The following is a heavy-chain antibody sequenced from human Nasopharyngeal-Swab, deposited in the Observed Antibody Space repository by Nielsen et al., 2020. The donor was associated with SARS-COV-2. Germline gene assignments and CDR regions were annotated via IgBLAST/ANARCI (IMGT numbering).Heavy chain of an antibody. CDR3: AKDQATTVTAQNYFDY. V-gene: IGHV3-30*18. J-gene: IGHJ4*02. D-gene: IGHD4-17*01. CDR2: ISYDGSNK. Sequence: WIRQPPGKGLEWVAVISYDGSNKYYADSVKGRFTISRDNSKNTLYLQMNSPRAEDTAVYYCAKDQATTVTAQNYFDYWGQGTLVTVSS.